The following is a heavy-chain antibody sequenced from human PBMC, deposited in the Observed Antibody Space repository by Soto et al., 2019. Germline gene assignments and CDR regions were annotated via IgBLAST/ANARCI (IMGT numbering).Heavy chain of an antibody. CDR2: ISAYNGNT. V-gene: IGHV1-18*04. J-gene: IGHJ5*02. CDR1: GYTFTSYG. CDR3: ARDHDVLRFSGWFAP. Sequence: QVQLVQSGAEVKKPGASVKVSCKASGYTFTSYGISWVRQAPGQGLEWMGWISAYNGNTNYAQKLQGRVTMTTDTSTSTADMELRSLRSDDTAVYYCARDHDVLRFSGWFAPWGQGTLVTVSS. D-gene: IGHD3-3*01.